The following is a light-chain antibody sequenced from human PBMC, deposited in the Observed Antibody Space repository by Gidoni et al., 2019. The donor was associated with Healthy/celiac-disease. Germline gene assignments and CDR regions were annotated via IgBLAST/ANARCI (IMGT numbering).Light chain of an antibody. V-gene: IGKV4-1*01. CDR3: QQYYSTPQT. Sequence: DIVMPQTPDPLSLSLGVRATITCKSSQSVLYSTHDKNYLARYQQKPGQPPKLLIYWAATREAGVPDRISGSGSGTDFTLTISSRQAEDVAVYYCQQYYSTPQTFGQGTKVEIK. CDR1: QSVLYSTHDKNY. CDR2: WAA. J-gene: IGKJ1*01.